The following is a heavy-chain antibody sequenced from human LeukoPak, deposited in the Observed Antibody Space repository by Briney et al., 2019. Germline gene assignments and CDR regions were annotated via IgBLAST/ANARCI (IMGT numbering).Heavy chain of an antibody. CDR2: ISSSGGST. Sequence: GGSLRLSCAASGFTFSSHSMHWVRQAPGKGLEYVSAISSSGGSTYYADSVRGRFTISRDNSKNTLYLQMGSLRAEDMAMYYCAREESGYAYAYPDYWGQGTLVTVSS. CDR1: GFTFSSHS. CDR3: AREESGYAYAYPDY. J-gene: IGHJ4*02. V-gene: IGHV3-64*02. D-gene: IGHD3-16*01.